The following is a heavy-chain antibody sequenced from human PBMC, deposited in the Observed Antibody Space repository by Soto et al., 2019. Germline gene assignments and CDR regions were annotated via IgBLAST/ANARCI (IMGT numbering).Heavy chain of an antibody. D-gene: IGHD4-17*01. CDR1: GFPFSSHA. V-gene: IGHV3-23*01. CDR3: GKGFDDGDTRSIEH. Sequence: GGSLRLSCAASGFPFSSHALSWVRQAPGKGLKWVSSITNTGLSTYYADSVKGRFTISRDNSKNTLYLQMNNLRADDTAGYYCGKGFDDGDTRSIEHWGQGTLVNVSS. J-gene: IGHJ4*02. CDR2: ITNTGLST.